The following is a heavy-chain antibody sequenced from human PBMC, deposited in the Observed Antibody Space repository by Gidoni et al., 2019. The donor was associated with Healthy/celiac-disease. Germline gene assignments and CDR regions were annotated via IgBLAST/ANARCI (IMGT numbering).Heavy chain of an antibody. CDR1: GGSISSSSYY. CDR3: ARHVRAGIGGTDWFDP. V-gene: IGHV4-39*01. D-gene: IGHD6-19*01. CDR2: IYYSGST. J-gene: IGHJ5*02. Sequence: QLQLQESGPGLVKPSETLSLTCTVSGGSISSSSYYWGWIRQPPGKGLEWIGSIYYSGSTYYNPSLKSRVTISVDTSKNQCSLKLSSVTAADTAVYYCARHVRAGIGGTDWFDPWGQGTLVTVSS.